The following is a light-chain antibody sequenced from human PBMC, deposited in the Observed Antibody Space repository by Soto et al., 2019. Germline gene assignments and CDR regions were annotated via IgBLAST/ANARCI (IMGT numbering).Light chain of an antibody. CDR2: SAS. V-gene: IGKV1-39*01. CDR1: QTIYND. CDR3: QQSNSIPYT. Sequence: DIQMTQSPSSLSTSVGDRVTLTCRASQTIYNDLYWFQQKPGEVPKLVLYSASTLQSGVPSRFSGSGSGTDFTLTISSLQPEDSATYYCQQSNSIPYTFGPGTKVEIK. J-gene: IGKJ3*01.